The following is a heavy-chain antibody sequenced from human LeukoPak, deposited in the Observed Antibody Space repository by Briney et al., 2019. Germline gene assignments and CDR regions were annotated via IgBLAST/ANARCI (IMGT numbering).Heavy chain of an antibody. CDR3: ARTHVDTAMVSFDY. D-gene: IGHD5-18*01. CDR1: GFTFSSYS. CDR2: ISSSSYI. V-gene: IGHV3-21*01. Sequence: GGSLRLSCAASGFTFSSYSMNWVRQAPGKGLEWVSSISSSSYIYYADSVKGRFTISRDNAKNSLYLQMNSLRAEDTAVYYCARTHVDTAMVSFDYWGQGTLVTVSS. J-gene: IGHJ4*02.